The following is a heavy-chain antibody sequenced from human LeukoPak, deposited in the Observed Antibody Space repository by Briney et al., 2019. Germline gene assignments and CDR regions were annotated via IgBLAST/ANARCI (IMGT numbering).Heavy chain of an antibody. CDR1: GFTFSSYA. V-gene: IGHV3-30-3*01. J-gene: IGHJ6*02. D-gene: IGHD3-3*01. Sequence: PGGSLRLSCAASGFTFSSYAMHWVRQAPGKGLEWVAVILYDGSNKYYADSVEGGFTISRDNSKNTLYLQMNSLRAEDTAVYYCARGGTYYEMDYYYGMDVWGQGTTVTVSS. CDR2: ILYDGSNK. CDR3: ARGGTYYEMDYYYGMDV.